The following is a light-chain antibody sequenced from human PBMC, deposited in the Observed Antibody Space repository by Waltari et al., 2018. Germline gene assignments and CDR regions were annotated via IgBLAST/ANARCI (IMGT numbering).Light chain of an antibody. CDR3: QQRTNWPPALT. CDR1: HYISTY. CDR2: DAS. Sequence: EIVLTQSPVTPSLSPGERATLSCRASHYISTYLTWYQQKPGQAPRLLIYDASNRATGIPARFSGSGSGTDFTLTISSLEPEDFAVYYCQQRTNWPPALTFGGGTKVEI. V-gene: IGKV3-11*01. J-gene: IGKJ4*01.